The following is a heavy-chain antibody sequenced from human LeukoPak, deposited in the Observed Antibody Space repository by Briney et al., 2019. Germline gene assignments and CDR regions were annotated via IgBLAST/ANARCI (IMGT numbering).Heavy chain of an antibody. V-gene: IGHV3-23*01. CDR1: GFTFSNYA. CDR3: ARSRTAGSSWFFDY. CDR2: ISGSGVDT. J-gene: IGHJ4*02. Sequence: HTGGSLRLSCAASGFTFSNYAMIWVRQAPGKGLEWVSTISGSGVDTYYADSVKGRFTISRDNSKNTLYLQMNSLRAEDTAVYYCARSRTAGSSWFFDYWGQGTLVTVSS. D-gene: IGHD6-13*01.